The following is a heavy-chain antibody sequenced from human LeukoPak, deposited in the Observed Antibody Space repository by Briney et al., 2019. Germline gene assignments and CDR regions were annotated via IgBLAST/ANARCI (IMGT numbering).Heavy chain of an antibody. Sequence: SETLSLTCTVSGGSISSSSYYWGWIRQPPGKGLEWIGTIYYTGSTYYNPSLKSRVTISVDTSKNQFSLRLNSVTAADTAVYYCASGYSGAYSAWFDPWGQGTLVTVSS. CDR3: ASGYSGAYSAWFDP. V-gene: IGHV4-39*01. D-gene: IGHD1-26*01. CDR1: GGSISSSSYY. J-gene: IGHJ5*02. CDR2: IYYTGST.